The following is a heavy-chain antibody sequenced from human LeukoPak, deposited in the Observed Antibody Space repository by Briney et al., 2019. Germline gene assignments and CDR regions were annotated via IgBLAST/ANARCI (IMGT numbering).Heavy chain of an antibody. CDR2: ISGSGDRT. J-gene: IGHJ4*02. D-gene: IGHD6-19*01. CDR1: GVTPNNYA. CDR3: AKDFSSGWHGDYFDY. Sequence: GRSLRPSCAASGVTPNNYAMNWVPQAPGKGLESGSGISGSGDRTYYADSVKARFTISRDKSKNTLYLQMNSLRAEDTAVYYCAKDFSSGWHGDYFDYWGQGTLVTVSS. V-gene: IGHV3-23*01.